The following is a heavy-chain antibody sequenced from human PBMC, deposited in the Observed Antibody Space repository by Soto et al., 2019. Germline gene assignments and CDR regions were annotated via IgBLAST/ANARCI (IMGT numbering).Heavy chain of an antibody. D-gene: IGHD3-3*01. CDR3: AKIDHYDFWSGYHTYFDY. Sequence: PGGSLRLSCAASGFTFSTYGMSWVRQAPGRGLEWVSALSGSGTATYYADSVKGRFTISRDNSKNTLYLQMNSLRVDDTAVYYCAKIDHYDFWSGYHTYFDYWRQGALVTVSS. J-gene: IGHJ4*02. CDR1: GFTFSTYG. CDR2: LSGSGTAT. V-gene: IGHV3-23*01.